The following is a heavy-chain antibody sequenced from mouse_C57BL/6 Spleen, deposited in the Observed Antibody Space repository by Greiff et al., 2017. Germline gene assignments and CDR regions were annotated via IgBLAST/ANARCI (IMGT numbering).Heavy chain of an antibody. V-gene: IGHV5-17*01. CDR1: GFTFSDYG. D-gene: IGHD1-1*01. J-gene: IGHJ2*01. CDR2: ISSGSSTI. CDR3: ARWMYYYGNFDY. Sequence: EVKLVESGGGLVKPGGSLKLSCAASGFTFSDYGMHWVRQAPEKGLEWVAYISSGSSTIYYADTVKGRFTISRDNAKNTLFLQMTSLRSEDTAMYYCARWMYYYGNFDYWGQGTTLTVSS.